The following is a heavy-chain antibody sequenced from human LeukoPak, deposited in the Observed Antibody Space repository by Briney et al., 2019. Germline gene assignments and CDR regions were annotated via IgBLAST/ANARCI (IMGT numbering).Heavy chain of an antibody. CDR2: ISSSGSTI. V-gene: IGHV3-48*04. CDR1: GFAFSTYS. Sequence: GGSLRLSCAASGFAFSTYSIDWVRQAPGKGLEWVSYISSSGSTIYYADSVKGRFTISRDNAKNSLYLQMNSLRAEDTAVYYCARTRKTLDIVVVPAVPYYYYMDVWGKGTTVTVSS. CDR3: ARTRKTLDIVVVPAVPYYYYMDV. J-gene: IGHJ6*03. D-gene: IGHD2-2*03.